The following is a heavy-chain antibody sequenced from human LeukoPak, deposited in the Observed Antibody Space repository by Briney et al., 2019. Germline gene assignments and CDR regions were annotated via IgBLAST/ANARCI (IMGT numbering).Heavy chain of an antibody. CDR1: GGSISSYY. CDR3: ARVRGYYYGSGSYYNNLYFDY. CDR2: IYYSWST. V-gene: IGHV4-59*01. Sequence: PSETLSLTCTVSGGSISSYYWSWIRRPPGKGLEWIGYIYYSWSTNYNPSLKSRVTISVDTSENQFSLKLSSVTAADTAVYYCARVRGYYYGSGSYYNNLYFDYWGQGTLVTVSS. D-gene: IGHD3-10*01. J-gene: IGHJ4*02.